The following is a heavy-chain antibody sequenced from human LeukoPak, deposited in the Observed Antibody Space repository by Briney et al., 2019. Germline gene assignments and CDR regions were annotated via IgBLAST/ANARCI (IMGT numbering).Heavy chain of an antibody. CDR1: GFTFSSYA. CDR3: VKDRYSSGWYDFDY. Sequence: AGGSLRLSCAASGFTFSSYAMSWVRQAPGKGLEWVSAISGSGGSTYYADSVKGRFTISRDNSKNTLYLQMNSLRAEDIAVYYFVKDRYSSGWYDFDYWGQGTLVTVSS. J-gene: IGHJ4*02. D-gene: IGHD6-19*01. CDR2: ISGSGGST. V-gene: IGHV3-23*01.